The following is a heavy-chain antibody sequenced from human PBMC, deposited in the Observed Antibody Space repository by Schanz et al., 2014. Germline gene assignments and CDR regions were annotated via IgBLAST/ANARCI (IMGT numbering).Heavy chain of an antibody. CDR1: GFTVSSNH. CDR3: AKGMGYCSGGTCYDYYYYGLDV. D-gene: IGHD2-15*01. J-gene: IGHJ6*02. Sequence: GQLAESGGGLVQPGGSLRLSCAVSGFTVSSNHMSWVRQAPGKGLEWVAVISYDGRNKYYADSVKGRFTISRDNSKNTLYLQMNSLRAEDTAVYYCAKGMGYCSGGTCYDYYYYGLDVWGQGTTVTVSS. CDR2: ISYDGRNK. V-gene: IGHV3-30*18.